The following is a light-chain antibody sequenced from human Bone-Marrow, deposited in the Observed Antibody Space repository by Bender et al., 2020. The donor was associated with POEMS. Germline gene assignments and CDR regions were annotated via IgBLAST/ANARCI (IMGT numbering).Light chain of an antibody. V-gene: IGLV3-1*01. Sequence: SYELSQPPSVSVSPGQTASITCSGDKLGDKYACWYQQKPGQSPVLVIYQNRKRPSGIPERFSGSNSGNTATLTISGTRILDEADYYCQAWDSDTGYMVFGGGTKLTIL. J-gene: IGLJ2*01. CDR2: QNR. CDR3: QAWDSDTGYMV. CDR1: KLGDKY.